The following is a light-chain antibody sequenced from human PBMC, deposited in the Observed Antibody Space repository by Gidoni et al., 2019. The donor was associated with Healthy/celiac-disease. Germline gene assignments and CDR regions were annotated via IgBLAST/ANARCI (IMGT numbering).Light chain of an antibody. CDR1: QSVSSY. CDR3: QQRSNWPLLT. V-gene: IGKV3-11*01. Sequence: EIALTQSPATLSLSPGERATLSCRASQSVSSYLAWYQQKPGQAPMLLIYDASNRATGIPARFSGSGSGTDFTLTISSLEPEDFAVYYCQQRSNWPLLTFGGGTKVEIK. J-gene: IGKJ4*01. CDR2: DAS.